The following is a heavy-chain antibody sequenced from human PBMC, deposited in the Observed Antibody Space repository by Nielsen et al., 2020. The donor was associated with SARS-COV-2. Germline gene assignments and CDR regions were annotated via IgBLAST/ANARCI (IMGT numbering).Heavy chain of an antibody. CDR2: INPDSGGT. D-gene: IGHD5-18*01. V-gene: IGHV1-46*01. J-gene: IGHJ4*02. CDR1: GYTFTSDY. CDR3: ARKVDSAMST. Sequence: ASVKVSCKASGYTFTSDYMQWVRQAPGQGLEWMGIINPDSGGTTYAPNFQGRLIMTRDTSTSTVYMELSSLRYEDTVIYYCARKVDSAMSTWGQGTPVIVSS.